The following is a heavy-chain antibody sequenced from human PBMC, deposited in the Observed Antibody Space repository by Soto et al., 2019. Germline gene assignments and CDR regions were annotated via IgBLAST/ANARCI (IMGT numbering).Heavy chain of an antibody. Sequence: EVQLVESGGGLVQRGGSLKLSCAASGFTFSGSAMHWVRQASGKGLEWAGRIRSKANNYATSYGASVKGRFTISRDDSXXTTDLQMNSLETEDTAVYYCTSSGYGDYGDYYFDYWGQGTLVTVSS. V-gene: IGHV3-73*01. J-gene: IGHJ4*02. CDR1: GFTFSGSA. D-gene: IGHD4-17*01. CDR3: TSSGYGDYGDYYFDY. CDR2: IRSKANNYAT.